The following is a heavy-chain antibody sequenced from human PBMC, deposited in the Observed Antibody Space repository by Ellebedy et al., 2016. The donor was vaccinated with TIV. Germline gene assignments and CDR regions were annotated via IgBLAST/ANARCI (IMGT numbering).Heavy chain of an antibody. Sequence: PGGSLRLSCVVSGFTFSSYWMSWVRQAPGKGLEWVANIKEDGNEKYYVDSVKGRFTISRDNAKNSLYLQMISLRAEDTAVYYCARGSGDLPFDYWGQGTLVTVSS. D-gene: IGHD4-17*01. CDR1: GFTFSSYW. CDR2: IKEDGNEK. CDR3: ARGSGDLPFDY. V-gene: IGHV3-7*01. J-gene: IGHJ4*02.